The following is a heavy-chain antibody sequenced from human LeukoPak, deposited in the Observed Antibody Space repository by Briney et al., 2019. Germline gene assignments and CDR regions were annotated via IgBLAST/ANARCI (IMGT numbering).Heavy chain of an antibody. V-gene: IGHV3-30*02. J-gene: IGHJ3*02. CDR3: ARGYCSGGSCSDDAFDI. CDR1: GFTFSSYG. CDR2: IRYDGSNK. D-gene: IGHD2-15*01. Sequence: GGSLRLSCAASGFTFSSYGMHWVRQAPGKGLEWVAFIRYDGSNKYYADSVKGRFTISRDNSKNTLYLQMNSLRAEDTAVYYCARGYCSGGSCSDDAFDIWGQGTMVTVSS.